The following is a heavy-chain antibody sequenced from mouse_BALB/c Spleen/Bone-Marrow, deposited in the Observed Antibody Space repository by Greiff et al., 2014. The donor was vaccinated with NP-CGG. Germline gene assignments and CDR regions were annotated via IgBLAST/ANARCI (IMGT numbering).Heavy chain of an antibody. D-gene: IGHD1-1*01. CDR2: ISSGGST. V-gene: IGHV5-6-5*01. CDR3: ARGANYYGSSPWFAY. J-gene: IGHJ3*01. Sequence: VQLKESGGGLVKPGGSLKLSCAASGLTFSSYAMSWVRQTPEKRLEWVASISSGGSTYYPDSVKGRFTISRDNARNILYLQMSSLRSEDTAMYYCARGANYYGSSPWFAYWGQGTLVTVSA. CDR1: GLTFSSYA.